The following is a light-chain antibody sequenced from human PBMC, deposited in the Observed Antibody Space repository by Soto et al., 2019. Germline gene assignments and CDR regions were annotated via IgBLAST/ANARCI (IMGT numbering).Light chain of an antibody. V-gene: IGLV2-14*03. CDR3: SSYTSSNTVI. J-gene: IGLJ2*01. CDR2: DVR. Sequence: QSALTQPASVSGSPGQSITISCTGTSSDVGGYNYISWYQQHPGKAPKFIIYDVRNRPSGVSNRFSGSRSGNTASLTISGLQAEDEGEYYCSSYTSSNTVIFGGGTKLTVL. CDR1: SSDVGGYNY.